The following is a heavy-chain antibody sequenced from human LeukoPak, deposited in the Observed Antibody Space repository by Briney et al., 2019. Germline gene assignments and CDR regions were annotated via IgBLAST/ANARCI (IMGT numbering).Heavy chain of an antibody. CDR1: GGSISSGGYS. D-gene: IGHD3-22*01. V-gene: IGHV4-30-2*01. Sequence: TSQTLSLTCAVSGGSISSGGYSWSWIRQPPGKGLEWIGYIYHSGSTYYNPSLKSRVTISVDRSKNQFSLKLSSVTAADTAVYYCASYSSGYYYGTETAECFQHWGQGTLVTVSS. CDR3: ASYSSGYYYGTETAECFQH. CDR2: IYHSGST. J-gene: IGHJ1*01.